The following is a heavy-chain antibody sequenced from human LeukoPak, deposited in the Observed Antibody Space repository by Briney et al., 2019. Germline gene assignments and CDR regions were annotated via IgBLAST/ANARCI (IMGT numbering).Heavy chain of an antibody. Sequence: SQTLSLTCTVSGGSISSGSYYWSWIRQPAGKGLEWIGRIYTSGSTNYNPSLKSRVTISLDTSKNQFSLKLSSVTAADTAVYYCARDGSGYYDTSGYRNWGQGTLVTVSS. J-gene: IGHJ4*02. D-gene: IGHD3-22*01. CDR1: GGSISSGSYY. CDR2: IYTSGST. V-gene: IGHV4-61*02. CDR3: ARDGSGYYDTSGYRN.